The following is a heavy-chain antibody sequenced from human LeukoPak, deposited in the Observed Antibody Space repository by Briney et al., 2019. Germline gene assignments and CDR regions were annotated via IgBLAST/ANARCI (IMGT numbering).Heavy chain of an antibody. J-gene: IGHJ4*02. D-gene: IGHD6-13*01. V-gene: IGHV4-61*01. CDR2: IYYSGST. CDR1: GGSVSSGSYY. Sequence: PSETLSLTCTVSGGSVSSGSYYWSWIRQPPGKGLEWIGYIYYSGSTNYNPSLKSRVTISVDTSKNQFSLKLSSVTAADTAVYYCARVRAAAAGGTIDYWGQGTLVTVSS. CDR3: ARVRAAAAGGTIDY.